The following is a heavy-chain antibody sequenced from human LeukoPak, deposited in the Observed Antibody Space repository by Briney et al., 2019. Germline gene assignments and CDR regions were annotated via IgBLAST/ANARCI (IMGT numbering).Heavy chain of an antibody. D-gene: IGHD3-10*01. CDR3: AREMRDYYGSGSPNWFDP. CDR1: GYSFTGYY. Sequence: ASVKVSCKASGYSFTGYYMHWVRQAPGQGLEWMGWINPNSGVTSYPQKFQGRVTMTRDTSISTAYMELTRLRSDDTAVYYCAREMRDYYGSGSPNWFDPWGQGTLVTVSS. J-gene: IGHJ5*02. CDR2: INPNSGVT. V-gene: IGHV1-2*02.